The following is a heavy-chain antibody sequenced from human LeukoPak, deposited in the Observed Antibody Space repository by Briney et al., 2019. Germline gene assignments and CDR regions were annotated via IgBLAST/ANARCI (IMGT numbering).Heavy chain of an antibody. V-gene: IGHV4-30-4*01. D-gene: IGHD6-13*01. CDR2: IYYSGST. J-gene: IGHJ3*02. CDR1: GGSISSGDYY. Sequence: PSETLSLTCTVSGGSISSGDYYWSWIRQPPGKGLEWIGYIYYSGSTYYNPSLKSRVTISVDTSKNQFSLKLSSVTAADTAVYYCARDQGIAAAGNDAFDIWGRGQWSPSLQ. CDR3: ARDQGIAAAGNDAFDI.